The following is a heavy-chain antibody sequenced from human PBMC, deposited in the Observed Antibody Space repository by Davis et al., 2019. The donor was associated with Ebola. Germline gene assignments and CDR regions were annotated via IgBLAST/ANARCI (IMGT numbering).Heavy chain of an antibody. V-gene: IGHV1-18*01. CDR3: ARVGEYSYGYKYYYYGMDV. CDR1: GYTFTSYG. D-gene: IGHD5-18*01. CDR2: ISAYNGNT. Sequence: ASVKVSCKASGYTFTSYGISWVRQAPGQGLEWMGWISAYNGNTNYAQKLQGRVTMTTDTSTSTAYMELSSLRSEDTAVYYCARVGEYSYGYKYYYYGMDVWGQGTTVTVSS. J-gene: IGHJ6*02.